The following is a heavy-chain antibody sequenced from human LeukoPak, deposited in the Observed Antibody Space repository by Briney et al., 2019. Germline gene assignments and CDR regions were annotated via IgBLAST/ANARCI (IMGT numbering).Heavy chain of an antibody. J-gene: IGHJ4*02. V-gene: IGHV1-69*13. CDR3: ARDQSGIVGATDSGFWDY. CDR1: GGTFSSYA. D-gene: IGHD1-26*01. CDR2: IIPIFGTA. Sequence: ASVKVSCKASGGTFSSYAISWVRQAPGQGLEWMGGIIPIFGTANYAQKFQGRVTITADESTSTAYMELSSLRSEDTAVYYCARDQSGIVGATDSGFWDYWGQGTLVTVSS.